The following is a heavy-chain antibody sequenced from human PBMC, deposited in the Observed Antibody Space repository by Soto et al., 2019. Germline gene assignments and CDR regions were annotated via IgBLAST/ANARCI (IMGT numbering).Heavy chain of an antibody. V-gene: IGHV3-23*01. Sequence: GGSLRLSCAASGFTFSRYAMSWVRQAPGKGLEWVSAISGSGGSTYYADSVKGRFTISRDNSKNTLYLQMNSLRAEDTAVYYCAKVIYQLPGGFDYWGQGTLVTVSS. J-gene: IGHJ4*02. CDR3: AKVIYQLPGGFDY. D-gene: IGHD2-2*01. CDR2: ISGSGGST. CDR1: GFTFSRYA.